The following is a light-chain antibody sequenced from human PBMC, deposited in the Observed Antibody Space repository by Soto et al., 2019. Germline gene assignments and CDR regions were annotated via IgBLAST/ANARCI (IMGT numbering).Light chain of an antibody. J-gene: IGKJ2*01. CDR2: GAS. Sequence: EIVLTQSPGTLSLSPGERATLSCRAIQSVSSSYLAWYQQKPGQAPRLLIYGASSRATGIPDRFSGSGSGTDITLTISRLEPEDFALYYCQQYGSSPLYTFGQGTKLEIK. CDR1: QSVSSSY. CDR3: QQYGSSPLYT. V-gene: IGKV3-20*01.